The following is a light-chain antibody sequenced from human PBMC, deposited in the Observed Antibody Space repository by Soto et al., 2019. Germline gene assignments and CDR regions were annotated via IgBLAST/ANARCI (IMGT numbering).Light chain of an antibody. CDR1: SSDVGGYNY. CDR2: NVS. Sequence: QSVLTQAASVSGSPGQSITISCTGTSSDVGGYNYVSWYQQFPGKVPKLLIYNVSNRPSGVSNRFSGSKSGNTASLTISGLQAEDEADYCCTSSPSGSLYVFGTGTKVTVL. J-gene: IGLJ1*01. CDR3: TSSPSGSLYV. V-gene: IGLV2-14*01.